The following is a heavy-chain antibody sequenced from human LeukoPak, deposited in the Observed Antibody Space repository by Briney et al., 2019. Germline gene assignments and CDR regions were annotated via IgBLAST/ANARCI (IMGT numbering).Heavy chain of an antibody. CDR3: ARGRGIAAPTHFDY. V-gene: IGHV1-8*03. CDR2: MNPNSGNT. J-gene: IGHJ4*02. CDR1: GYTFTSYG. D-gene: IGHD6-13*01. Sequence: ASVKVSCKASGYTFTSYGISWVRQATGQGLEWMGWMNPNSGNTGYAQKFQGRVTITRNTSISTAYMELSSLRSEDTAVYYCARGRGIAAPTHFDYWGQGTLVTVSS.